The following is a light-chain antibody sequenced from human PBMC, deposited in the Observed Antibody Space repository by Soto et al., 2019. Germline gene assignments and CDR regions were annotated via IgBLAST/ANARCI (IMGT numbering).Light chain of an antibody. J-gene: IGKJ4*01. Sequence: EIVLTQSPATLSLSPGDRATLSCRASQSVSSYLAWYQQKPGQAPRLLIYDASTMATGIPARFSGSGSGTDFTLTITTLEPEDFAVYYCQQRSNWPSTFGGGTKVEIK. CDR2: DAS. CDR3: QQRSNWPST. CDR1: QSVSSY. V-gene: IGKV3-11*01.